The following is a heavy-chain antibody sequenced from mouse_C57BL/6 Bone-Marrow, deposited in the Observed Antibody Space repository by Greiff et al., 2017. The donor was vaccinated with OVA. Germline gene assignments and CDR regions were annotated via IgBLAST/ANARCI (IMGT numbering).Heavy chain of an antibody. J-gene: IGHJ2*01. V-gene: IGHV1-69*01. CDR1: GYTFTSYW. Sequence: QVQLQQPGAELVMPGASVKLSCKASGYTFTSYWMHWVKQRPGQGLEWIGEIDPSDSYTNYNQKFKGKSTLTVDKSSSTAYMQLSSLTSEDSAVYYCARERYLLGDYGGRGTALTVSS. CDR3: ARERYLLGDY. CDR2: IDPSDSYT. D-gene: IGHD1-1*01.